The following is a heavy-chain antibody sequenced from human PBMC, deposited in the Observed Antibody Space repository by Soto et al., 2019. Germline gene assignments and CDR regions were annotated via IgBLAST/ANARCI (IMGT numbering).Heavy chain of an antibody. J-gene: IGHJ4*02. CDR3: ARDREDIVVVVAAGLFDY. CDR1: GFTFSSYS. Sequence: GGSLRLSCAASGFTFSSYSMNWVRQAPGKGLEWVSYISSSSITIYYADSVKGRFTISRDNAKNSLYLQMNSLRDEDTAVYYCARDREDIVVVVAAGLFDYWGQGTLVTVSS. D-gene: IGHD2-15*01. CDR2: ISSSSITI. V-gene: IGHV3-48*02.